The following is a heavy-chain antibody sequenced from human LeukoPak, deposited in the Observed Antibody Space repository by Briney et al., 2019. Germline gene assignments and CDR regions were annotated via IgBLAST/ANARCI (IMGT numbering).Heavy chain of an antibody. Sequence: SQTLSLTCTVSGGSISSGGYYWSRIRQHPGKGLEWIGYIYYSGSTYYNPSLKSRVTISVDTSKNQFSLKLSSVTAADTAVYYCARGVPARVFDYWGQGTLVTVSS. D-gene: IGHD2-2*01. CDR1: GGSISSGGYY. J-gene: IGHJ4*02. CDR2: IYYSGST. V-gene: IGHV4-31*03. CDR3: ARGVPARVFDY.